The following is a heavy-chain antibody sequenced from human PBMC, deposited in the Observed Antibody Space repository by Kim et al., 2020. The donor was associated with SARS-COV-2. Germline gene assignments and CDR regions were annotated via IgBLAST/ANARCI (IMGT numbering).Heavy chain of an antibody. D-gene: IGHD6-6*01. CDR3: ARTITRYSSSSGLGGAFDI. V-gene: IGHV4-34*01. Sequence: SETLSLTCAVYGGSFSGYYWSWIRQPPGKGLEWIGEINHSGSTNYNPSLKSRVTISVDTSKNQFSLKLSSVTAADTAVYYCARTITRYSSSSGLGGAFDIWGQGTMVTVSS. J-gene: IGHJ3*02. CDR1: GGSFSGYY. CDR2: INHSGST.